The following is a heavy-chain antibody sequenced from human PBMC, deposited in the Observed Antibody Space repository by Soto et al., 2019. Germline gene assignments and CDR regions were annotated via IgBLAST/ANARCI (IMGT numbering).Heavy chain of an antibody. Sequence: SETLSLTCTVSGGSISSGYYYWSWIRQPPGKGLEWIGYIYYSGSTYYNPSLKSRVTISVDTSKNQFSLKLSYVTAADTAVDYCDRGSGHDYYDSSGYYQPFDYWGQGTLVPVSP. CDR1: GGSISSGYYY. D-gene: IGHD3-22*01. CDR3: DRGSGHDYYDSSGYYQPFDY. J-gene: IGHJ4*02. V-gene: IGHV4-30-4*01. CDR2: IYYSGST.